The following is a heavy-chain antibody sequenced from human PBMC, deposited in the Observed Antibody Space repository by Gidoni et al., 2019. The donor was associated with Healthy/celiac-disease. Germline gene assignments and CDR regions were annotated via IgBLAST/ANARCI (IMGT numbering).Heavy chain of an antibody. J-gene: IGHJ5*02. V-gene: IGHV3-7*05. Sequence: EVQLVESGGGLVQPGGSLRLSCAASGFTFSSYWMSWVRQAPGKGLEWVDNIKQDGSEKYYGDSVKGRFTISRDNAKNSLYLKMKSLRAEDTAVYYCARDRPASMVRGGNYNWFDPWGQGTLVTVSS. CDR3: ARDRPASMVRGGNYNWFDP. CDR2: IKQDGSEK. CDR1: GFTFSSYW. D-gene: IGHD3-10*01.